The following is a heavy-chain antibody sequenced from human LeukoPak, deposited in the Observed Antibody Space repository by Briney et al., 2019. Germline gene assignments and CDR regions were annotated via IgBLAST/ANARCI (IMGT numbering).Heavy chain of an antibody. D-gene: IGHD6-6*01. CDR3: AREPDSSSSDYFDY. CDR2: ISGDGDTI. Sequence: GGSLRLSCAASGFTFSNYEMNWVRQAPGKGLEWVSYISGDGDTIYYADSVRGRFTISRDNAKNTLYLQMNSLRAEDTAVYYCAREPDSSSSDYFDYWGQGTLVTVSS. CDR1: GFTFSNYE. J-gene: IGHJ4*02. V-gene: IGHV3-48*03.